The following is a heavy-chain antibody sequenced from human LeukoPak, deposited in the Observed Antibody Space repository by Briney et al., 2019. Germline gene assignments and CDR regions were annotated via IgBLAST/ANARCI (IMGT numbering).Heavy chain of an antibody. D-gene: IGHD4-17*01. CDR3: ARSGGDYGDSVGY. J-gene: IGHJ4*02. CDR1: GFTFRTYW. Sequence: PGGSLRLSCAASGFTFRTYWMHWVRQGPGKGLVWVSRINGDGSSTSYADSVKGRFTISRDNAKNTVYLQMNSLRAEDTAVYYCARSGGDYGDSVGYWGQGTLVTVTS. CDR2: INGDGSST. V-gene: IGHV3-74*01.